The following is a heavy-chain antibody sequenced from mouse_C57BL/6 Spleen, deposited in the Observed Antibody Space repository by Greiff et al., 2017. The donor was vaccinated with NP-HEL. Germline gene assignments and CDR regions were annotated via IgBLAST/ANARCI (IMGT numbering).Heavy chain of an antibody. CDR2: INPSNGGT. J-gene: IGHJ2*01. Sequence: VQLQQSGTELVKPGASVKLSCKASGYTFTSYWMHWVKQRPGQGLEWIGNINPSNGGTNYNEKFKSKATLTVDKSSSTAYMQLSSLTCEDSAVYYGARRDYYGSRYYFDYWGQGTTLTVSS. CDR3: ARRDYYGSRYYFDY. D-gene: IGHD1-1*01. V-gene: IGHV1-53*01. CDR1: GYTFTSYW.